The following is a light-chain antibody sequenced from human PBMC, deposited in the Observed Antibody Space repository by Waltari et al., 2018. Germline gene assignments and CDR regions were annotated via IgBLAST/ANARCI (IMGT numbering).Light chain of an antibody. Sequence: QSALTQPASVSGSPGQSITISCSGTDSDVGAYDFVSWYQQHPGKAPHLIIYEVSNRPSGISNRVSASKSGNTASLTSSGRQAEDEADYYCSSYTTSSAPGVFGTGTRVTVL. CDR3: SSYTTSSAPGV. CDR2: EVS. J-gene: IGLJ1*01. CDR1: DSDVGAYDF. V-gene: IGLV2-14*01.